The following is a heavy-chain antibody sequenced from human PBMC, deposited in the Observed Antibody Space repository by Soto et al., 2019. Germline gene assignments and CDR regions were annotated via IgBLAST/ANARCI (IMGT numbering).Heavy chain of an antibody. CDR3: AKNGHPPYYYYGMDA. D-gene: IGHD2-8*01. CDR1: GYTFSTYG. V-gene: IGHV1-18*01. CDR2: ISSYNGDA. Sequence: QGQLVQSGAEVKQPGASVKVSCKASGYTFSTYGISWVRQAPGQGLEWMGWISSYNGDANYAQKFQGRVTMTIDTSTTTAYLELRRLTYDDTAVYFCAKNGHPPYYYYGMDAWGQGTTVTVSS. J-gene: IGHJ6*02.